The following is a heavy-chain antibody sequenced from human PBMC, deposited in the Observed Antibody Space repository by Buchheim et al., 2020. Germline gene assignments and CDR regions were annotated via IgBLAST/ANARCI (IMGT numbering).Heavy chain of an antibody. CDR3: ARALDYADYVPHFDY. D-gene: IGHD4-17*01. CDR1: GFTFSSYA. J-gene: IGHJ4*02. CDR2: ISYDGSNK. Sequence: QVQLVESGGGVVQPGRSLRLSCAASGFTFSSYAMHWVRQAPGKGLEWVAVISYDGSNKYYADSVKGRFTISRDNSKNTLYLQMNSLRAEDTAVYYCARALDYADYVPHFDYWGQGTL. V-gene: IGHV3-30*04.